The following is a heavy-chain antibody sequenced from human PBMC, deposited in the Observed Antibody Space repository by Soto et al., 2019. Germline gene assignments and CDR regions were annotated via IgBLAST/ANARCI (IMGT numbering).Heavy chain of an antibody. Sequence: PSETLSLTCTVSGGSMRSDNYFWSWIRQPPGKGLEWIGYIYYSGSAYYNPSLERRITMSVDTPKNQFSLKVPSVTAADTAIYFCARGGSYVGFDSWGQGARVTVSS. D-gene: IGHD1-26*01. J-gene: IGHJ4*02. V-gene: IGHV4-30-4*02. CDR3: ARGGSYVGFDS. CDR1: GGSMRSDNYF. CDR2: IYYSGSA.